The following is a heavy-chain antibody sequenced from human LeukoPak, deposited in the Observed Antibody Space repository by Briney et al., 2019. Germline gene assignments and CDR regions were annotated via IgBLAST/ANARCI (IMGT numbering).Heavy chain of an antibody. V-gene: IGHV3-30-3*01. CDR2: ISYDGSNK. J-gene: IGHJ6*03. Sequence: GGSLRLSCAASGLTFSTYAMHWVRQAPGKGLDWVAVISYDGSNKYYADSVKGRFTISRDNSKNTLDLQMNSLRAEDTAVYYCAREFPGNYYYMDVWGKGTTVTVSS. CDR1: GLTFSTYA. CDR3: AREFPGNYYYMDV. D-gene: IGHD3-10*01.